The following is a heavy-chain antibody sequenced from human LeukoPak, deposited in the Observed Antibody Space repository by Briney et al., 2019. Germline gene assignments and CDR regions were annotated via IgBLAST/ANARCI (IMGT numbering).Heavy chain of an antibody. D-gene: IGHD3-22*01. CDR1: GGSITSSYHY. J-gene: IGHJ3*02. V-gene: IGHV4-39*01. CDR3: ARTKDYYDSSGYYRDAFDI. CDR2: MSYSGNS. Sequence: SETLSLTCTVSGGSITSSYHYWGWIRQPPGKGLEWIGSMSYSGNSCYNPSLKSRVTISVGTSKNQFSLKLTSVTAADTAVYYCARTKDYYDSSGYYRDAFDIWGQGTMVTVSS.